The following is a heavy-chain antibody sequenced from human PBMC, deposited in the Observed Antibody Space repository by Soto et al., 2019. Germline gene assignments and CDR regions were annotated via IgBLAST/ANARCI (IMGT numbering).Heavy chain of an antibody. D-gene: IGHD3-16*01. CDR2: ISAYNGNT. Sequence: GASVKVSCKASGYTFTSYGISWVRQAPGQGLEWMGWISAYNGNTNYAQKLQGRVTMTTDTSTSTAYMELRSLRSDDTAVYYCARTGDGGGYYYYGMDVWGQGTTVTVSS. CDR1: GYTFTSYG. CDR3: ARTGDGGGYYYYGMDV. J-gene: IGHJ6*02. V-gene: IGHV1-18*01.